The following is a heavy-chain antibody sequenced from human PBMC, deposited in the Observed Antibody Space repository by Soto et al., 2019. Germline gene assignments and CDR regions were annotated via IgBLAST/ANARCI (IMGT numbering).Heavy chain of an antibody. CDR2: INPSGGST. D-gene: IGHD3-3*01. J-gene: IGHJ4*02. CDR3: ARSPRALYDFWSGYYLDFDY. Sequence: ASVKVSCKASGYTFTSYYMHWVRQAPGQGLEWMGIINPSGGSTSYAQKFQGRVTMTRDMSTSTVYMELSSLRSEDTAVYYCARSPRALYDFWSGYYLDFDYWGQGTLVTVSS. V-gene: IGHV1-46*01. CDR1: GYTFTSYY.